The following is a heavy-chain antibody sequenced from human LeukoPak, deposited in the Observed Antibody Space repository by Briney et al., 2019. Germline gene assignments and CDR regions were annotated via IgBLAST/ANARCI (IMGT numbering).Heavy chain of an antibody. CDR2: ISSSSSYI. CDR3: ARALLYSGSPGSNYYYYMDV. Sequence: PGGSLRLSCAASGFTFSSYNMNWVRQAPGKGLEWVSSISSSSSYIYYADSVKGRFTISRDNAKNSLYLQMNSLRAEDTAAYYCARALLYSGSPGSNYYYYMDVWGKGTTVTVSS. CDR1: GFTFSSYN. D-gene: IGHD1-26*01. J-gene: IGHJ6*03. V-gene: IGHV3-21*01.